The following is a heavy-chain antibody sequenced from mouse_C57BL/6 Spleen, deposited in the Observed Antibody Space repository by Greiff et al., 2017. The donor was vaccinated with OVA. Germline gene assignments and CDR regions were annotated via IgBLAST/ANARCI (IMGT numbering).Heavy chain of an antibody. CDR1: GYTFTSYG. D-gene: IGHD1-1*02. J-gene: IGHJ4*01. V-gene: IGHV1-81*01. CDR3: ARGCYDGGSFHYYAIDY. Sequence: VQLQQSGAELARPGASVKLSCKASGYTFTSYGISWVKQRTGQGLEWIGEIYPRSGNTYYNEKFKGKATLTADKSSRKAYMEIRSLTYEDSAVYFCARGCYDGGSFHYYAIDYWGQGTSVTVSS. CDR2: IYPRSGNT.